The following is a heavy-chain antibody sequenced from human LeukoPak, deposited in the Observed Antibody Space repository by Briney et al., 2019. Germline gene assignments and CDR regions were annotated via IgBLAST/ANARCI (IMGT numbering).Heavy chain of an antibody. CDR1: GGSMNNYY. CDR2: LYCSGSA. Sequence: SETLSLTCTVSGGSMNNYYWSWIRQPPGKGLEWIGYLYCSGSANYNPSLKSRVTISVDTSKNQFSLKLNSVTAADTAVYYCARDRAFRVWGQGTTVTVSS. V-gene: IGHV4-59*01. CDR3: ARDRAFRV. J-gene: IGHJ6*02.